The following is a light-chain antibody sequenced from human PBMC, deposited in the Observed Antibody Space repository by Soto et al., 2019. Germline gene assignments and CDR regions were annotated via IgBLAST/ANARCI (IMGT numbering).Light chain of an antibody. V-gene: IGKV1-5*03. Sequence: DIQMTQSPSTLSASVGDTVTITCRASQSIYNWLAWYQQKPGKVPRLLISKASSLQSGVPKRFSGTGSGTEFPLTISSLQPDDFANYYCQQYDSDWTFGQGTKVEIK. J-gene: IGKJ1*01. CDR2: KAS. CDR3: QQYDSDWT. CDR1: QSIYNW.